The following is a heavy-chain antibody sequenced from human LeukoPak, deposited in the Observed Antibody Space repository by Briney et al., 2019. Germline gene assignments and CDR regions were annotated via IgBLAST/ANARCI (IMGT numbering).Heavy chain of an antibody. CDR2: ISGSGGST. Sequence: PGGSLRLSCAASEFTFSNYVMTWVRQPPGKGLEWVSAISGSGGSTYYADSVKGRFTISRDNSKNTLYLQMNSLRAEDTAVYYCAKGRTTSVVTPTGGYFDYWGQGSLVTVSS. CDR3: AKGRTTSVVTPTGGYFDY. CDR1: EFTFSNYV. D-gene: IGHD4-23*01. J-gene: IGHJ4*02. V-gene: IGHV3-23*01.